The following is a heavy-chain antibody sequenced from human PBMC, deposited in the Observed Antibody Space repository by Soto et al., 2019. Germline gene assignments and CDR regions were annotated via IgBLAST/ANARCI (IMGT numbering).Heavy chain of an antibody. J-gene: IGHJ2*01. CDR1: GFTLSDHY. CDR3: ARVRYYEGSNGYYLIFLDL. D-gene: IGHD3-22*01. Sequence: EVQLVESGGGLVQPGGSLRLSCAISGFTLSDHYIDWVRQAPGEGLEWVGRTRDRLNDHTTEYAASVKGRFTISRDASKNSVYLQMNSLKNEDTAVYFCARVRYYEGSNGYYLIFLDLWGRGTRVTVSS. V-gene: IGHV3-72*01. CDR2: TRDRLNDHTT.